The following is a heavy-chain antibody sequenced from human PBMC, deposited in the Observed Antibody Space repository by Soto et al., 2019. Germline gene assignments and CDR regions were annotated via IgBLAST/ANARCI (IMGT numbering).Heavy chain of an antibody. CDR2: IIPIFGTA. J-gene: IGHJ4*02. D-gene: IGHD6-13*01. Sequence: SVKVSCKASGGTFSSYAISWVRQAPGQGLEWMGGIIPIFGTANYAQKFQGRVTITADESTSTAYMELSSLRSEDTAVYYCARGVAAAGTRFDYWGQGTLVTVSS. CDR3: ARGVAAAGTRFDY. CDR1: GGTFSSYA. V-gene: IGHV1-69*13.